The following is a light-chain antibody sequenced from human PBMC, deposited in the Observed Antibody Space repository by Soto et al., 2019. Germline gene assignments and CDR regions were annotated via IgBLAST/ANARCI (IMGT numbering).Light chain of an antibody. V-gene: IGKV1-27*01. CDR1: QDISNY. J-gene: IGKJ4*01. CDR3: QKHDTDPLT. Sequence: DIQMTQSPSSLSASVGDRVTITCRASQDISNYLAWYQQKPGKVPKILIFAASTLQSGVPSRFSGSGSGTDFTLTISRLQPEDVATYYCQKHDTDPLTFGGGTKVDIK. CDR2: AAS.